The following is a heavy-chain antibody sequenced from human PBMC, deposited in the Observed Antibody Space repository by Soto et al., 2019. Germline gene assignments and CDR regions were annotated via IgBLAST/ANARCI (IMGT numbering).Heavy chain of an antibody. CDR3: AKDRVVVVIWVVDAFDI. Sequence: EVQLLESGGGLVQPGGSLRLSCAASGFTFSSYAMSWVRQAPGKGLEWVSAISGSGGSTYYADSVKGRFTISRDNSKNPLYLQMNRPRSEDTAGYYCAKDRVVVVIWVVDAFDIGGQGTMVTVSS. V-gene: IGHV3-23*01. CDR2: ISGSGGST. CDR1: GFTFSSYA. J-gene: IGHJ3*02. D-gene: IGHD3-22*01.